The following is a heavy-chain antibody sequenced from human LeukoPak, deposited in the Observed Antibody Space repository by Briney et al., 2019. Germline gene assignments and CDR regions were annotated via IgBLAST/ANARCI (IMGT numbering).Heavy chain of an antibody. J-gene: IGHJ3*02. V-gene: IGHV3-48*01. CDR2: ISNSSTTI. CDR1: DFSFATYG. Sequence: PGGSLRLSCAASDFSFATYGMGWVRQAPGKGLEWVSYISNSSTTIYYADSVKGRFTISRDNAKNSLYLQMNSLRAEDTAVYYCARDNGPRLLWFGELALNAFDIWGQGTMVTVSS. CDR3: ARDNGPRLLWFGELALNAFDI. D-gene: IGHD3-10*01.